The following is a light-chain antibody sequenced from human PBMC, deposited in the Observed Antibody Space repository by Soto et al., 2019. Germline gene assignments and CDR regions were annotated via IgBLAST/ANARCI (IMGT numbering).Light chain of an antibody. CDR3: CSYTSSRTYV. Sequence: QSVLTQPASVSGSPGQSITISCTGTSSNVGSYKLVSWYQHHPGKAPKVIIYEVSNRPSGVSHRFSGSRSGNTASLTISGLQAEDEADYYCCSYTSSRTYVFGTGTKVTVL. CDR2: EVS. J-gene: IGLJ1*01. V-gene: IGLV2-14*02. CDR1: SSNVGSYKL.